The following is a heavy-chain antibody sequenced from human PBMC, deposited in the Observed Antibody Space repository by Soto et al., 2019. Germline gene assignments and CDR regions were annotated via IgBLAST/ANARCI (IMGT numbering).Heavy chain of an antibody. CDR2: INHSGST. CDR1: GGSFSGYY. D-gene: IGHD5-18*01. Sequence: PSETLSLTCAVYGGSFSGYYWSWIRQPPGKGLEWIGEINHSGSTNYNPSLKSRVTISVDTSKNQFSLKLSSVTAADTAVYYCARGRWLQLRYYFDYWGQGTLVTVSS. V-gene: IGHV4-34*01. J-gene: IGHJ4*02. CDR3: ARGRWLQLRYYFDY.